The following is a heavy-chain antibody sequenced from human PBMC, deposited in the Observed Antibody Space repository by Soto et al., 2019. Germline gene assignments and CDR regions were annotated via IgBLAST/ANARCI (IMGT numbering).Heavy chain of an antibody. CDR1: GGSISNYY. V-gene: IGHV4-4*07. CDR3: ARASTTVTTVWFDP. D-gene: IGHD4-17*01. CDR2: IYISGST. J-gene: IGHJ5*02. Sequence: QVQLQESGPGLVKPSETLSLTCTVSGGSISNYYWSWIRQPAGKGLEWIWRIYISGSTNYNPSLMSRVTMSVDTSKNQFSLKLSSVTAADTAVYYCARASTTVTTVWFDPWGQGTLVTVSS.